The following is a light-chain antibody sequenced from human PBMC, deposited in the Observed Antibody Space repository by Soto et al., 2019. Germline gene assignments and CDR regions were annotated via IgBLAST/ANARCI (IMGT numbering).Light chain of an antibody. J-gene: IGKJ5*01. V-gene: IGKV1-13*02. CDR3: HQFNSYPLT. CDR2: GAS. CDR1: QGISSA. Sequence: AIQLTQSPSSLSASVGDRITITCRAGQGISSALAWYQQKPGKAPKLLIYGASNLESGVPSTFSGSGSATDFTLTISSLQPEDFATYYCHQFNSYPLTFGHGTRLEIK.